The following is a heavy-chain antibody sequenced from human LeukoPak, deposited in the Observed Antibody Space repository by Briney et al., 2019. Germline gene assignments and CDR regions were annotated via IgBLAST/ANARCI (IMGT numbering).Heavy chain of an antibody. Sequence: AGGSLRLSCAASGFTFSSYAMSWVRQAPGKGLGWVSAISGSGGSTYYADSVKGRFTISRDNSKNTLYLQMNSLRAEDTAVYYCAKMSISRDSSGYYSNWGQGTLVTVSS. V-gene: IGHV3-23*01. D-gene: IGHD3-22*01. CDR3: AKMSISRDSSGYYSN. CDR2: ISGSGGST. J-gene: IGHJ4*02. CDR1: GFTFSSYA.